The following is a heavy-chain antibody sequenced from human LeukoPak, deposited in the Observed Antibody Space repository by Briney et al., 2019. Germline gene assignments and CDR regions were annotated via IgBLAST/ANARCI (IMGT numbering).Heavy chain of an antibody. V-gene: IGHV4-4*09. D-gene: IGHD2-21*01. CDR3: ARVYSVDAFDI. CDR1: GGSISSYY. Sequence: SETLSLTCTVSGGSISSYYWSWIRQPPGKGLEWIGYIYTSGSTNYNPSLKSRVTISVDTSKNQFSLKLSSVTAEDTAVYYCARVYSVDAFDIWGQGTMVTVSS. J-gene: IGHJ3*02. CDR2: IYTSGST.